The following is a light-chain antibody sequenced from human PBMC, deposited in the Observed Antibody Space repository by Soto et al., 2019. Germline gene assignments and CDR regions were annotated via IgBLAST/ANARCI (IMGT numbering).Light chain of an antibody. V-gene: IGLV2-14*01. CDR1: SSDVGGYNY. J-gene: IGLJ1*01. CDR3: SSYTSSRQYG. Sequence: QSALTQPASVSGSPGQSITISCTGTSSDVGGYNYVSWYQQHPGKAPKLMIYDVSNRPSGVSNRFSGSKSGNTASLNISGRQAEDEAYYYCSSYTSSRQYGLGTGTKRTVL. CDR2: DVS.